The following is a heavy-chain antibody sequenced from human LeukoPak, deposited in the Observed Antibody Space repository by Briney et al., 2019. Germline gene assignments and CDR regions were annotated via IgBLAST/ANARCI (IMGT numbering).Heavy chain of an antibody. Sequence: GGSLRLSCAASGFTFSDYGMHWVRQAPGKGLDWVTFIRFDGTNKFDADSVKGRFTVSRDNSKTTLYLQMNSLRAEDTAVYYCARGYPMITFGGVTENWFDPWGQGTLVTVSS. CDR2: IRFDGTNK. CDR3: ARGYPMITFGGVTENWFDP. V-gene: IGHV3-30*12. J-gene: IGHJ5*02. D-gene: IGHD3-16*01. CDR1: GFTFSDYG.